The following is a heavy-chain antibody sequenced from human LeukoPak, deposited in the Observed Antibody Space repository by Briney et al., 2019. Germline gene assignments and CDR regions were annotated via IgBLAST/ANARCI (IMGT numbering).Heavy chain of an antibody. J-gene: IGHJ4*02. Sequence: ASETLSLTCTVSGGSISSYYWSWIRQPPGKGLEWIGYIYYSGSTNYNPSLKSRVTISVDTSKNQFSLKLSSVTAADTAVYYCARGGPNGSFDYWGQGTLATVSS. V-gene: IGHV4-59*01. CDR1: GGSISSYY. D-gene: IGHD5-24*01. CDR3: ARGGPNGSFDY. CDR2: IYYSGST.